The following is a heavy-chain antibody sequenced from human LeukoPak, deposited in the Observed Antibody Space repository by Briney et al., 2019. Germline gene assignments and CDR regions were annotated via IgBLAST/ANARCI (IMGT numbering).Heavy chain of an antibody. CDR2: IYSGGST. CDR3: ARDAGHDAFDI. CDR1: GFTVSSNY. Sequence: GGSLRLSCSASGFTVSSNYMSWVRQAPGKGLEWGSVIYSGGSTYYADSVKGRFTISIDKSKNTLYLQMNSLRAEDTAVYYCARDAGHDAFDIWGQGTMVTVSS. J-gene: IGHJ3*02. V-gene: IGHV3-66*02.